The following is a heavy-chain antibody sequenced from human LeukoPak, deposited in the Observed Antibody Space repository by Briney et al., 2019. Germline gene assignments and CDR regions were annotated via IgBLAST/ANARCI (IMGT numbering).Heavy chain of an antibody. Sequence: GGSLRLSCAASGSYWMHWVRQAPGKGLVWVSHINSDGSWTSYADSVKGRFTISKDNAKNPVYLQMNNLRAEDTAVYYCVSFYGTYWGRGTLVTVSS. V-gene: IGHV3-74*01. D-gene: IGHD2/OR15-2a*01. CDR2: INSDGSWT. J-gene: IGHJ4*02. CDR3: VSFYGTY. CDR1: GSYW.